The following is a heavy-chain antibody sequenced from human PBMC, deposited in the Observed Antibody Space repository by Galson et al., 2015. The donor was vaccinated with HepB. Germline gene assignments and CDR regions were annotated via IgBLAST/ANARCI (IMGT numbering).Heavy chain of an antibody. CDR2: ISYDGSNK. D-gene: IGHD5-18*01. CDR3: ARAAMDSPRARTYYFDY. CDR1: GFTFSSYA. V-gene: IGHV3-30*04. J-gene: IGHJ4*02. Sequence: SLRLSCAASGFTFSSYAMHWVRQAPGKGLEWVAVISYDGSNKYYADSVKGRFTISRDNSKNTLYLQMNSLRAEDTAVYYCARAAMDSPRARTYYFDYWGQGTLVTVSS.